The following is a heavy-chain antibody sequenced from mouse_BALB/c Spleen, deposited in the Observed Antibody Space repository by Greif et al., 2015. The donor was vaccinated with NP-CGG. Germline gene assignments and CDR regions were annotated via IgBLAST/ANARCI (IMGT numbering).Heavy chain of an antibody. V-gene: IGHV1-7*01. Sequence: QVQLQQPGAELAKPGASVKMSCKASGYTFTSYWMHWVKQRPGQGLEWIGYINPSTGYTEYNQKFKDKATLTADKSSSTAYMQLSSLTSEDSAVYYCARYDYWFAYWGQGTLVTVSA. CDR2: INPSTGYT. CDR1: GYTFTSYW. J-gene: IGHJ3*01. CDR3: ARYDYWFAY. D-gene: IGHD2-4*01.